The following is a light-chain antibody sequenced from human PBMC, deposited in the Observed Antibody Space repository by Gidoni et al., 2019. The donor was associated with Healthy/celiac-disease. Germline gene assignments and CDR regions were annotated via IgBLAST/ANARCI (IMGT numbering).Light chain of an antibody. CDR1: QSVSCSY. CDR3: QQYGSSPET. Sequence: EIVLTQSPGTLSLSPGERATLSCRASQSVSCSYLAWYQQKLGQAPRLRIYGASSRATGIPDRFSGSGSGTDFTLTISRLEPEDFAVYYCQQYGSSPETFGGGTKVEIK. CDR2: GAS. J-gene: IGKJ4*01. V-gene: IGKV3-20*01.